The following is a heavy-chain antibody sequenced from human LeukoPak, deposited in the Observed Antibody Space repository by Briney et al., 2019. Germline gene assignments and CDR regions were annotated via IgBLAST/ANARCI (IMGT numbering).Heavy chain of an antibody. D-gene: IGHD7-27*01. CDR3: ARRPPNWGLTFDI. Sequence: ASVKVSCKASGGTFSSYAISWVRQAPGQGLEWMGGIIPIFGTANYAQMFQGSVTITTDESTSTAYMELSSLRSEDTAVYYCARRPPNWGLTFDIWGQGTMVTVSS. V-gene: IGHV1-69*05. J-gene: IGHJ3*02. CDR1: GGTFSSYA. CDR2: IIPIFGTA.